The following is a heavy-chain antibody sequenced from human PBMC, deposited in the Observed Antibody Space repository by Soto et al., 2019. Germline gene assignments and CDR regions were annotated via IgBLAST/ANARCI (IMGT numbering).Heavy chain of an antibody. CDR2: INPSGGST. CDR1: GYSFTGYS. CDR3: ARDRGPDAFDI. V-gene: IGHV1-46*01. J-gene: IGHJ3*02. Sequence: ASVKVSCKASGYSFTGYSMHWVRQAPGQGLEWMGIINPSGGSTSYAQKFQGRVTMTRDTSTSTVYMELSSLRSEDTAVYYCARDRGPDAFDIWGQGTMVTVSS.